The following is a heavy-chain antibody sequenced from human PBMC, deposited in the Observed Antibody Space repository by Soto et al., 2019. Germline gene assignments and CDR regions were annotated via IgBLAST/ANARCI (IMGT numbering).Heavy chain of an antibody. J-gene: IGHJ6*02. Sequence: ASVKVSCKASGYSFTDYHIHWVRQAPGQGLEGLGRINPKSGGTSTAQKFQGGVTMARDRSISTVYMELTRLRSDETAVYFCARGHSTDCSNGVCSFFQKHEMDVWGPGTTVTV. CDR1: GYSFTDYH. CDR3: ARGHSTDCSNGVCSFFQKHEMDV. V-gene: IGHV1-2*06. CDR2: INPKSGGT. D-gene: IGHD2-8*01.